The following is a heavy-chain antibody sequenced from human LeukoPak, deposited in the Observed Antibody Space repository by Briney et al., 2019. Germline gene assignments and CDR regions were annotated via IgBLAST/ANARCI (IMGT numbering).Heavy chain of an antibody. V-gene: IGHV3-30*02. Sequence: GGSLRLSCAASGFTFSSYGMHWVRQAPGKGLEWVAFIRYDGSNKYYADSVKGRFTISRDNSKNTLYLQMNSLRAEDTAVYYCAKDRGYSYGYYDYWDQGTLVTVSS. D-gene: IGHD5-18*01. CDR1: GFTFSSYG. CDR3: AKDRGYSYGYYDY. J-gene: IGHJ4*02. CDR2: IRYDGSNK.